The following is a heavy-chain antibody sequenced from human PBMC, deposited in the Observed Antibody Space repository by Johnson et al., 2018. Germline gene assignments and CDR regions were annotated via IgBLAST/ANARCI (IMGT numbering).Heavy chain of an antibody. CDR3: ARRVHLGAFEI. D-gene: IGHD3-16*01. CDR1: GYNFISYD. J-gene: IGHJ3*02. CDR2: MNPDSGKT. Sequence: QVQLVQSGAEVKKPGASVKVACKASGYNFISYDVSWVRQASGQGLEWMGWMNPDSGKTGYAQQFQGRVTMTRNISVNTVYMDLSRLTSGDTALYFCARRVHLGAFEIWGQGTVVTVSS. V-gene: IGHV1-8*01.